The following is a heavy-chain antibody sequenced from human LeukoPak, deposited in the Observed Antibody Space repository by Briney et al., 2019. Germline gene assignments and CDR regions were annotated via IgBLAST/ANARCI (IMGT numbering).Heavy chain of an antibody. Sequence: TSVKVSCKASGFTFTSSAVQWVRQARGQRLEWIGWIVVGSGNTNYAQKFQERVTITRDMSTSTAYMELSSLRSEDTAVYYWAAAAKVSGMDVWGKGTTVTVSS. V-gene: IGHV1-58*01. J-gene: IGHJ6*04. CDR3: AAAAKVSGMDV. CDR1: GFTFTSSA. D-gene: IGHD6-25*01. CDR2: IVVGSGNT.